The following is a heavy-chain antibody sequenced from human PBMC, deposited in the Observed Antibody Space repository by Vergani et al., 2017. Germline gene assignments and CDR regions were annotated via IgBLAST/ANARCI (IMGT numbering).Heavy chain of an antibody. V-gene: IGHV1-18*01. J-gene: IGHJ6*02. CDR2: ISAYNGNT. Sequence: QVQLVQSGAEVKKPGASVKVSCKASGYTFTSYGISWVRQAPGQGLEWMGWISAYNGNTNYAQKLQGRVTMTTDTSTSTAYMELRSRRSDDTAVYYCARDPDLDYRNSYYYYGMDVWGQGTTVTVSS. CDR1: GYTFTSYG. CDR3: ARDPDLDYRNSYYYYGMDV. D-gene: IGHD4-11*01.